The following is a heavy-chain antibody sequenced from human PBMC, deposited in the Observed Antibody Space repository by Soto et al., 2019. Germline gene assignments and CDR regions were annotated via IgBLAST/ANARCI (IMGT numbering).Heavy chain of an antibody. CDR2: ISGSGGST. D-gene: IGHD2-15*01. Sequence: GGSLRLSCAASGFTFSSYTMNWVRQAPGKGLEWVSAISGSGGSTYYADSVKGRFTISRDNSKNTLYLQMNSLRAEDTAVYYCAKEAPSEDIVVVVAATRLDYWGQGTLVTVSS. CDR3: AKEAPSEDIVVVVAATRLDY. J-gene: IGHJ4*02. V-gene: IGHV3-23*01. CDR1: GFTFSSYT.